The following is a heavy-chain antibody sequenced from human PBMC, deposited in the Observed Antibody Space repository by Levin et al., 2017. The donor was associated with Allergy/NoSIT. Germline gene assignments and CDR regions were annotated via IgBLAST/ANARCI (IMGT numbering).Heavy chain of an antibody. Sequence: GGSLRLSCAASGFTFSDYTMHWVRQSPGKGLEWVALISYNGGSTFYGESVEGRFTVSRDNNKNYVYLQMNGLTAEDTALYYCAQGAATYSHADADSWGQGTLVTVSS. CDR3: AQGAATYSHADADS. V-gene: IGHV3-43*01. J-gene: IGHJ4*02. D-gene: IGHD2-21*01. CDR1: GFTFSDYT. CDR2: ISYNGGST.